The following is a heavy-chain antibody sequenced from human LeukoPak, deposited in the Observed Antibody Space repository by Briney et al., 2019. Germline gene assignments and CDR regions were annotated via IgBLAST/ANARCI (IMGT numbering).Heavy chain of an antibody. CDR1: GFAFSSYG. CDR2: ISSSTNHT. Sequence: GGSLRLSCAASGFAFSSYGMHWVRQAPGKGLEWVSSISSSTNHTYYADSVKGRFTISRDNAKNSLYLQMNSLTAEDTAVYYCARDSTNVRFDPWGQGTLVTVSS. CDR3: ARDSTNVRFDP. D-gene: IGHD2/OR15-2a*01. V-gene: IGHV3-21*01. J-gene: IGHJ5*02.